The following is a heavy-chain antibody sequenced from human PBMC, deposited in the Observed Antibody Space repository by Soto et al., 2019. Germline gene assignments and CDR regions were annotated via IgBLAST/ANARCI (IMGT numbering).Heavy chain of an antibody. Sequence: TSETLSLTCAVYGGSFSGYYWTWIRQPPEKGLEWIGEINHSGSTNQNPSLKSRVSISVDRSKNQFSLRLRSVTAADTAVYYCARGISVMAAFAGDAPDKYFFDSWSPGTLVTVSS. CDR2: INHSGST. J-gene: IGHJ4*02. V-gene: IGHV4-34*01. D-gene: IGHD6-25*01. CDR3: ARGISVMAAFAGDAPDKYFFDS. CDR1: GGSFSGYY.